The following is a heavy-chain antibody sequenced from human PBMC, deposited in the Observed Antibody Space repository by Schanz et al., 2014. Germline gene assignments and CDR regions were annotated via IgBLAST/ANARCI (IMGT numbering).Heavy chain of an antibody. CDR1: GYTFSSYG. Sequence: QVQLVQSGGEMKKPGASVKVSCKASGYTFSSYGITWVRQAPGQGLEWMGWINAGTGNTEYSQKFQGRVTITRDTLASTAYMEVSSLRSEDTAVYYCARSGSSNWYFFDYWGQGTLVTVSS. J-gene: IGHJ4*02. CDR3: ARSGSSNWYFFDY. D-gene: IGHD6-13*01. CDR2: INAGTGNT. V-gene: IGHV1-18*01.